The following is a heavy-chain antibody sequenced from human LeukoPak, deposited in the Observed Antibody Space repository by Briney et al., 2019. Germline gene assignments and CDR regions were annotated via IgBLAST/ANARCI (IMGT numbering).Heavy chain of an antibody. CDR2: IASDGSQT. CDR1: GLTLSSYF. Sequence: GRSLRLSCAASGLTLSSYFMHWVRQAPGKGLEWVAVIASDGSQTFYVESVKGRFSISRDNSKNTLYLQMNSLRAEDTAVYFCAREGQDTIVHSGAFDIWGQGTMVIVSS. D-gene: IGHD3-10*01. J-gene: IGHJ3*02. V-gene: IGHV3-30-3*01. CDR3: AREGQDTIVHSGAFDI.